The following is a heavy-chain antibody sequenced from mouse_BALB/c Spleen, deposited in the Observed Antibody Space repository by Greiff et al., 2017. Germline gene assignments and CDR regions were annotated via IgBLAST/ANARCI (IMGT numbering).Heavy chain of an antibody. Sequence: EVQLQQSGPGLVKPSQSLSLTCTVTGYSITSDYAWNWIRQFPGNKLEWMGYISYSGSTSYNPSLKSRISITRDTSKNQFFLQLNSVTTEDTATYYCARRPYYGNYYYAMDYWGQGTSVTVSS. V-gene: IGHV3-2*02. CDR2: ISYSGST. CDR1: GYSITSDYA. D-gene: IGHD2-10*01. CDR3: ARRPYYGNYYYAMDY. J-gene: IGHJ4*01.